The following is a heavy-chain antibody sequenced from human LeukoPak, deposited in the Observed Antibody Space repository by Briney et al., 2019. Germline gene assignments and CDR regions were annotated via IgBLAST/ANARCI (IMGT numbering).Heavy chain of an antibody. CDR2: IGGDGRRK. D-gene: IGHD2-2*01. Sequence: GGSLRLSCAASGFTFSSYGMHWVRQAPGKGLEWLANIGGDGRRKFYEDSVEGRFTISRDNAESSLYLQMNSLRAEDTAIYYCDCSSATCYAAGDYWGQGTLVTVSS. V-gene: IGHV3-7*01. CDR3: DCSSATCYAAGDY. CDR1: GFTFSSYG. J-gene: IGHJ4*02.